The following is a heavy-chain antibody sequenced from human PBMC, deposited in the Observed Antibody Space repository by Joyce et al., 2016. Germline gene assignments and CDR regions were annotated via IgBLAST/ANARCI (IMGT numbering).Heavy chain of an antibody. D-gene: IGHD5-12*01. CDR2: IYHTGST. J-gene: IGHJ5*02. Sequence: QLQLQESGSGLVKPSQTLSLTCAVSGGSISSGDYSWSWIRQPPGKGLEWSGYIYHTGSTYYNPSLKSRVTISVDRSKNQSSLRLSSGTAAVAAVYYCARASEYNAYHWFDPWGQGTLVTVSS. CDR3: ARASEYNAYHWFDP. CDR1: GGSISSGDYS. V-gene: IGHV4-30-2*01.